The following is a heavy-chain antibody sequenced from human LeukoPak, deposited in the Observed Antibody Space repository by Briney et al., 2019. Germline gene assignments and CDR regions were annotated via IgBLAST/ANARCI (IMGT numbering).Heavy chain of an antibody. CDR3: AKDIAAAGLNWFDP. CDR2: IWYDGSNK. V-gene: IGHV3-33*06. CDR1: GFTFSTYN. D-gene: IGHD6-13*01. Sequence: GGSLRLSCAASGFTFSTYNMNWVRQAPGKGLEWVAVIWYDGSNKYHADSVKGRFTISRDNSKNTLYLQMNSLRAEDTAVCYCAKDIAAAGLNWFDPWGQGTLVTVSS. J-gene: IGHJ5*02.